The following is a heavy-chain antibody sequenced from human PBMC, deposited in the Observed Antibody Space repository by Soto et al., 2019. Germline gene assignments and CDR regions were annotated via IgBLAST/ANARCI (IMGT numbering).Heavy chain of an antibody. Sequence: SQTLSLTCAISVDSVSSNSAAWNWIRQSPSRGLEWLGRTYYRSKWYNDYAVSVKSRITINPDTSKNQFSLQLNSVTPEDTAVYYCARVPGIAAAGFFWSWFDPWGQGTLVTVSS. CDR2: TYYRSKWYN. CDR1: VDSVSSNSAA. D-gene: IGHD6-13*01. CDR3: ARVPGIAAAGFFWSWFDP. V-gene: IGHV6-1*01. J-gene: IGHJ5*02.